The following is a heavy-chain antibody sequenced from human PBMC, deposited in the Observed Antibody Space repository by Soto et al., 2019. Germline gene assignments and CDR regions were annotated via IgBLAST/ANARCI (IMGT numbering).Heavy chain of an antibody. J-gene: IGHJ4*02. D-gene: IGHD6-6*01. CDR1: GGSISSYY. V-gene: IGHV4-59*01. CDR2: IYYSGST. CDR3: ARASNNSSSFFVGKAFDY. Sequence: SETLSLTCTVSGGSISSYYWSWIRQPPGKGLEWIGYIYYSGSTNYNPSLKSRVTISVDTSKNQFSLKLGSVTAADTAVYYCARASNNSSSFFVGKAFDYWGQGTLVTVSS.